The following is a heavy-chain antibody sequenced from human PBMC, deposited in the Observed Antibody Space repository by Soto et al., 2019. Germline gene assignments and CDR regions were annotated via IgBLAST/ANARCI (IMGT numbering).Heavy chain of an antibody. Sequence: EVQLVESGGGLVQPGGSLKLSCAASGFTFSGSAIHWVRQASGKGLEWVARIRDKANTYATAYAASVKGRFTISRDDSKNTAYLQMNSLKTEDTAVYYCTRPGIIAAGQSDYWGQGTLVTVSS. J-gene: IGHJ4*02. CDR3: TRPGIIAAGQSDY. V-gene: IGHV3-73*01. CDR1: GFTFSGSA. D-gene: IGHD6-6*01. CDR2: IRDKANTYAT.